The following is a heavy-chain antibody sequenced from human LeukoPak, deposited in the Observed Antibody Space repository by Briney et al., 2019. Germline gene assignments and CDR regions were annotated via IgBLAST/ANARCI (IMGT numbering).Heavy chain of an antibody. V-gene: IGHV3-74*01. CDR3: ARVIGWDEPFDL. J-gene: IGHJ3*01. D-gene: IGHD1-26*01. CDR1: GFTLSNYW. CDR2: INTDGSST. Sequence: GGSLRLSCSASGFTLSNYWIHWVRQAPGKGLVWVSRINTDGSSTNYADSVRGRFTVSRDNAKDTLYLQMNSLRVEDTAVYYCARVIGWDEPFDLWGHGTLVTVSS.